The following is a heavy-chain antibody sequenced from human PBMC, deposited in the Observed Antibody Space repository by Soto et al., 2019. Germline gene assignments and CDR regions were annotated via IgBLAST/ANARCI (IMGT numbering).Heavy chain of an antibody. D-gene: IGHD6-19*01. CDR1: GDSVSSNSAA. J-gene: IGHJ4*02. V-gene: IGHV6-1*01. Sequence: SQTLSLTCAISGDSVSSNSAAWNWTRQSPSRGLEWLGRTYYRSKWYNDYAVSVKSRITINPDTSKNQFSLQLNSVTPEDTAVYYCARGERISVAWFDYSGQGTRVTVSS. CDR2: TYYRSKWYN. CDR3: ARGERISVAWFDY.